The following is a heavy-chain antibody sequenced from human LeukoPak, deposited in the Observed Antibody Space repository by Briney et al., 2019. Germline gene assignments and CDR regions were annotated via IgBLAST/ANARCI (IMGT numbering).Heavy chain of an antibody. CDR2: FYYSGTP. V-gene: IGHV4-39*07. CDR1: GGSIIISSFY. J-gene: IGHJ4*02. Sequence: PSETLSLTCTVSGGSIIISSFYWGRIPQPPAKGLEWNSCFYYSGTPYHTPSPKSRVTISVDASKTQFSLKLSSVTAADTAVYYCARDRACSNGVCSYFDFWGQGSLLTVSS. CDR3: ARDRACSNGVCSYFDF. D-gene: IGHD2-8*01.